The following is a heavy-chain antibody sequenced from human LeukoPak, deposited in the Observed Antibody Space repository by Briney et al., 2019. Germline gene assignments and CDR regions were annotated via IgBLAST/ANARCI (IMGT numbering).Heavy chain of an antibody. Sequence: GGSLRLSCAASGFTLSSYAMSWVRQAPGKGLEWVSAISGSGASTYYADSVKGRFTISRDNSKNTLYLQMNSLRAEDTAVYYCAKLFSAVTTYFQHWGQGTLVTVSS. V-gene: IGHV3-23*01. CDR1: GFTLSSYA. D-gene: IGHD4-17*01. J-gene: IGHJ1*01. CDR2: ISGSGAST. CDR3: AKLFSAVTTYFQH.